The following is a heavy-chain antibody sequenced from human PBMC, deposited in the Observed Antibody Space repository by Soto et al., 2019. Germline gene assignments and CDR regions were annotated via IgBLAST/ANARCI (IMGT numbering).Heavy chain of an antibody. CDR2: IYTSGST. Sequence: LSLTCTVSGGSISSYYWSWIRQPAGKGLEWIGRIYTSGSTNYNPSLKSRVTMSVDTSKNQFSLKLSSVTAADTAVYYCARDTNYCTNGVCYTGFDYWGQGTLVTVSS. J-gene: IGHJ4*02. D-gene: IGHD2-8*01. V-gene: IGHV4-4*07. CDR1: GGSISSYY. CDR3: ARDTNYCTNGVCYTGFDY.